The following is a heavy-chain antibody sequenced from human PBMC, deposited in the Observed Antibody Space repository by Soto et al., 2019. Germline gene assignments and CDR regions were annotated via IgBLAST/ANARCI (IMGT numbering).Heavy chain of an antibody. D-gene: IGHD3-9*01. CDR2: IWYDGSNK. Sequence: QVRLVESGGGVVQPGRSLRLSCAASGFTFSSYGMHWVRQAPGKGLEWVAVIWYDGSNKYYADSVKGRFTISRDNSKNTLYLQMNSLRAEDTAVYYCARVHDNYVYGMDVWGQGTTVTVSS. CDR3: ARVHDNYVYGMDV. V-gene: IGHV3-33*01. CDR1: GFTFSSYG. J-gene: IGHJ6*02.